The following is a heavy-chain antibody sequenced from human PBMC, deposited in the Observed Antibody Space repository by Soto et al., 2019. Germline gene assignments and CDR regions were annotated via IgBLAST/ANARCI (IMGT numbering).Heavy chain of an antibody. CDR3: ARDRSYIVVVYYFDY. CDR2: ISYDGSNK. Sequence: GGSLRLSCAASGFTFSSYAMHWVRQAPGKGLEWVAVISYDGSNKYYADSVKGRFTISRDNSKNTLYLQMNSLRAEDTAVYYCARDRSYIVVVYYFDYWGQGTLVTVSS. D-gene: IGHD3-22*01. CDR1: GFTFSSYA. V-gene: IGHV3-30-3*01. J-gene: IGHJ4*02.